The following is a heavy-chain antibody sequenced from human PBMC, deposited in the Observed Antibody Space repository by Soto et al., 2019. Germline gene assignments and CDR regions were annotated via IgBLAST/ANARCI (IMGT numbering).Heavy chain of an antibody. CDR2: IYYSGST. CDR3: ARDSSTAVTPSDGFDI. V-gene: IGHV4-31*03. J-gene: IGHJ3*02. Sequence: QVQLQESGPGLVKPSQTLSLTCNVSGDSISSGNYYWSWIRQPPGKGLEWIGYIYYSGSTAYNPSLKSRVTISIDTSKNQFSLKLSSVTAADTAVYYCARDSSTAVTPSDGFDIWGQGTIVTVSS. CDR1: GDSISSGNYY. D-gene: IGHD4-17*01.